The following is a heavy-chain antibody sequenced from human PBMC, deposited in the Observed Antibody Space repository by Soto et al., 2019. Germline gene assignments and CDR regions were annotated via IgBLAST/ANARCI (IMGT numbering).Heavy chain of an antibody. J-gene: IGHJ4*02. CDR2: FYYSGNI. CDR1: GASISSDNYY. Sequence: PSETLSLTCTVSGASISSDNYYWGWIRQPPGKGLEWIGTFYYSGNIYYNPSLRSRVTLSVDTSKNRLSLRLTPVTAADTAIYYCASRQNGEYRNSDFFDSWGQGXLVTVSS. V-gene: IGHV4-39*02. D-gene: IGHD3-10*01. CDR3: ASRQNGEYRNSDFFDS.